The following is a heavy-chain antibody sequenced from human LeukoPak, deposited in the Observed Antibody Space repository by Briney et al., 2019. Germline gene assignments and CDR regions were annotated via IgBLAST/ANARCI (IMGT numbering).Heavy chain of an antibody. V-gene: IGHV4-39*07. Sequence: SETLSLTCTVSGGSISSSSYYWGWIRQPPGKGLEWIGSIYYSGSTYYNPSLKSRVTISVDTSKNQFSLKLSSVTAADTAVYYCARGVLRFLEWLLGHNWFDPWGQGTLVTVSS. J-gene: IGHJ5*02. CDR3: ARGVLRFLEWLLGHNWFDP. D-gene: IGHD3-3*01. CDR1: GGSISSSSYY. CDR2: IYYSGST.